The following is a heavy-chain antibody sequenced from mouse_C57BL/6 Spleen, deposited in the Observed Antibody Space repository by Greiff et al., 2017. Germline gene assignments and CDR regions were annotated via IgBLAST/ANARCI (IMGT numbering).Heavy chain of an antibody. CDR3: ARRRYYSGRNPDWYFDV. CDR1: GYSFTGYY. Sequence: EVQRVESGPGLVQPGASVKISCKSSGYSFTGYYMYWVHQSPEKSLEWIGEINPSTGGTTYNQNLKAKAILTVDNSSSTAYMQRKSLTSEDSAVYDWARRRYYSGRNPDWYFDVWGTGTTVTVSS. J-gene: IGHJ1*03. V-gene: IGHV1-42*01. D-gene: IGHD1-1*01. CDR2: INPSTGGT.